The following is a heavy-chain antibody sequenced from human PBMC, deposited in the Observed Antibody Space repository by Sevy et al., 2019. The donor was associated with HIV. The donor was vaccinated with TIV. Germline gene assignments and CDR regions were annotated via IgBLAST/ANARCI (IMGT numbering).Heavy chain of an antibody. J-gene: IGHJ4*02. CDR2: IYYSGST. Sequence: SETLLTCTVSGGSISSGGYYWSWIRQHPGKGLEWIGYIYYSGSTYYNPSLKSRVTISVDTSKNQFSLKLSSVTAADTAVYYCARSAARTFDYWGQGTLVTVSS. CDR3: ARSAARTFDY. D-gene: IGHD1-1*01. V-gene: IGHV4-31*03. CDR1: GGSISSGGYY.